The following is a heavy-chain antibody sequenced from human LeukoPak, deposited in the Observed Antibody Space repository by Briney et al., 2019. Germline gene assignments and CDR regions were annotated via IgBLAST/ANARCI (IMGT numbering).Heavy chain of an antibody. V-gene: IGHV4-59*01. D-gene: IGHD3-22*01. Sequence: SETLSLTCTVSGGSISSYYWSWIRQPPGKGLEWIGYIYYSGSTNYNPSLKSRVTISVDTSKNQFSLKLSSVTAADTAVYYCATITPPDDSSGSYSDYWGQGTLVTVSS. CDR1: GGSISSYY. J-gene: IGHJ4*02. CDR3: ATITPPDDSSGSYSDY. CDR2: IYYSGST.